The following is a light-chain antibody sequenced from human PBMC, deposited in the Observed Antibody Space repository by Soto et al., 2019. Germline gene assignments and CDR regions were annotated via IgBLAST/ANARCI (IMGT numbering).Light chain of an antibody. J-gene: IGKJ1*01. CDR3: QQYSTYWT. CDR2: KAS. Sequence: DIQMTQSPSTLSAFVGDRVTITCRASQSISSWLAWYQQKPGKAPKVLIYKASSLESGVPSRFSGSGSGTEFTLTIIILQPDDGATYFCQQYSTYWTFGQGTKVEIK. V-gene: IGKV1-5*03. CDR1: QSISSW.